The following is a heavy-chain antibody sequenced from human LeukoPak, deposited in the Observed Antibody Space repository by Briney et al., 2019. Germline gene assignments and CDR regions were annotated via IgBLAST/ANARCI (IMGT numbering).Heavy chain of an antibody. CDR2: ISHEGIEK. Sequence: GGSLRLSCAASGFTFSSSGMHWVRQAPGTGLEWVAFISHEGIEKYYADSVKGRFTISRDNSKNTLYLQMNSLRDEDTAVYYCARAPLSGNSYSGSYYPDYWGQGTLVTVSS. J-gene: IGHJ4*02. V-gene: IGHV3-30*03. CDR3: ARAPLSGNSYSGSYYPDY. D-gene: IGHD1-26*01. CDR1: GFTFSSSG.